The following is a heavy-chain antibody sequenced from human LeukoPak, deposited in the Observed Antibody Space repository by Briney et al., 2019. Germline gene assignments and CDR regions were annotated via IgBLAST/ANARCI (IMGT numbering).Heavy chain of an antibody. CDR2: MSSGSRYI. CDR1: GFTFSSYS. D-gene: IGHD3-3*01. V-gene: IGHV3-21*01. Sequence: GGSLRLSCAASGFTFSSYSMTWVRQAPGKGLEWVSSMSSGSRYIYYADSVRGRFTIPRDNAKNSLYLLMNSLRAEDTAVYYCARDRPTGASRLFVVQWGQGTLVTVSS. J-gene: IGHJ4*02. CDR3: ARDRPTGASRLFVVQ.